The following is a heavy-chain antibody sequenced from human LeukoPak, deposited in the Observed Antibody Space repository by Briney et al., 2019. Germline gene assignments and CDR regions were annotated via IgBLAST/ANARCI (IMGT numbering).Heavy chain of an antibody. Sequence: GGSLRLSCAASGFTFSSYSMNWVRQAPGKGPEWVSYISSSSSTIYYADSVKGRFTISRDNAKNSLYLQMNSLRAEDTAVYYCARDSGLGRWSGSPGAFDYWGQGTLVTVSS. CDR1: GFTFSSYS. D-gene: IGHD1-26*01. J-gene: IGHJ4*02. CDR3: ARDSGLGRWSGSPGAFDY. CDR2: ISSSSSTI. V-gene: IGHV3-48*04.